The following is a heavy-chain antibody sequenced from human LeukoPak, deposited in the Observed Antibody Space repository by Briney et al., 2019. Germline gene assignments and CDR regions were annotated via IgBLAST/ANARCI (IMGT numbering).Heavy chain of an antibody. Sequence: GGSLRLSCAASGFTVSSNYMSWVRQAPGKGLEWVSVIYSGGSTYYADSVKGRFTISRDNSKNTLYLQMNSLRAEDTAVYYCAREAPRGYYGSGSYYNGGGLYYWGQGTLVTVSS. CDR2: IYSGGST. CDR1: GFTVSSNY. V-gene: IGHV3-53*01. J-gene: IGHJ4*02. D-gene: IGHD3-10*01. CDR3: AREAPRGYYGSGSYYNGGGLYY.